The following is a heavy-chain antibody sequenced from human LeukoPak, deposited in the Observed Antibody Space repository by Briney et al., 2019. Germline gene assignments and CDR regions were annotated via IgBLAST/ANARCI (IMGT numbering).Heavy chain of an antibody. D-gene: IGHD4-11*01. J-gene: IGHJ4*02. V-gene: IGHV3-33*06. CDR3: AKDAERAFDFSNSLQS. Sequence: GGSLRLSCTPSGFTFSDYVMHWVGQAPGKGGQWVAVIWKDGREKYYGDSVKGGLTIFRENYKKTLYLQLSSLRVEDTAVYYCAKDAERAFDFSNSLQSWGQGTLINVSS. CDR2: IWKDGREK. CDR1: GFTFSDYV.